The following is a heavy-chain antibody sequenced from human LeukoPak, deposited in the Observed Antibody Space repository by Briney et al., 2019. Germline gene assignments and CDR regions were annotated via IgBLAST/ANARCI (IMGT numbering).Heavy chain of an antibody. CDR1: GGSFSGYY. Sequence: SETLSLTCAVYGGSFSGYYWSWIRQPPGKGLEWIGEINHSGSTNYNPSLKSRVTISVDTSKNQFSLKLSSVTAADTAVYYCARGGGYYTVPPPLFDYWGQGTLVTVSS. J-gene: IGHJ4*02. D-gene: IGHD3-3*01. CDR2: INHSGST. CDR3: ARGGGYYTVPPPLFDY. V-gene: IGHV4-34*01.